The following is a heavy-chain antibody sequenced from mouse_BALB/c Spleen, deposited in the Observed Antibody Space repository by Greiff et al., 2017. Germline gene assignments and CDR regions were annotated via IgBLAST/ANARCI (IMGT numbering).Heavy chain of an antibody. V-gene: IGHV7-3*02. CDR1: GFTFTDYY. J-gene: IGHJ1*01. Sequence: EVKLMESGGGLVQPGGSLRLSCATSGFTFTDYYMSWVRQPPGKALEWLGFIRNKANGYTTEYSASVKGRFTISRDNSQSILYLQMNTLRAEDSATYYCAREGITTVVEGWYFDVWGAGTTVTVSS. CDR2: IRNKANGYTT. CDR3: AREGITTVVEGWYFDV. D-gene: IGHD1-1*01.